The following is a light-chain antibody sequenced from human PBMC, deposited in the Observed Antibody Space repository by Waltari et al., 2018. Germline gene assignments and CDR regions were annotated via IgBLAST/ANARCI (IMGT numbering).Light chain of an antibody. V-gene: IGLV1-40*01. CDR3: QSYDGSLSGWV. J-gene: IGLJ3*02. CDR1: SPNIGAGTD. Sequence: QSVLTQPPSVSGAPGQRVTIPCTGSSPNIGAGTDVHWYQQRPGTAPKLLIYGNGDRPSGVPARVSGSKSATSASLAITGLQADDEADYYCQSYDGSLSGWVFGGGTKLTVL. CDR2: GNG.